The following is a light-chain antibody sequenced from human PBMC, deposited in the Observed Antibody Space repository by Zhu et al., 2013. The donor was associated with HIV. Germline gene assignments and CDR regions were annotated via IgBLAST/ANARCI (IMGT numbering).Light chain of an antibody. CDR1: SSNIGSNY. Sequence: QSVLTQPPSASGTPGQRVTISCSGSSSNIGSNYVYWYQQLPGTAPKLLIYRNNQRPSGVPDRFSGSKSGTSASLAISGLQAEDEADYYCSSYTSSSTLVFGTGTKVTVL. J-gene: IGLJ1*01. CDR3: SSYTSSSTLV. V-gene: IGLV1-47*01. CDR2: RNN.